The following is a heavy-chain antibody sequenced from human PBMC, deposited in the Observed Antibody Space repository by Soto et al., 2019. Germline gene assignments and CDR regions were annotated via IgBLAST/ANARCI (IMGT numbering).Heavy chain of an antibody. CDR2: IYYSGST. D-gene: IGHD3-3*01. V-gene: IGHV4-39*01. CDR1: GGSISSSSYY. CDR3: ARHLARWYYDFWSGSERVNWFDP. J-gene: IGHJ5*02. Sequence: SETLSLTCTVSGGSISSSSYYWGWIRQPPGKGLEWIGSIYYSGSTYYNPSLKSRVTISVDTSKNQFSLKLSSVTAADTAVYYCARHLARWYYDFWSGSERVNWFDPWGQGTLVTVSS.